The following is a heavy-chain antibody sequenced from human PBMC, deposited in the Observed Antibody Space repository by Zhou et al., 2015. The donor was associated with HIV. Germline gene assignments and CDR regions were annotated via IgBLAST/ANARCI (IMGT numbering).Heavy chain of an antibody. CDR3: AREEVYGGNAGAVXLLI. CDR1: GGTFNTYA. Sequence: QVQLVQSGAEVRKPGSSVKVSCKASGGTFNTYAMSWVRQGPGQGLEWMGGIIPLFNRANYAQRFQGRVTISADKSTTTVYMEMSGLAFEDTAIYYCAREEVYGGNAGAVXLLIW. J-gene: IGHJ3*02. CDR2: IIPLFNRA. V-gene: IGHV1-69*06. D-gene: IGHD4-23*01.